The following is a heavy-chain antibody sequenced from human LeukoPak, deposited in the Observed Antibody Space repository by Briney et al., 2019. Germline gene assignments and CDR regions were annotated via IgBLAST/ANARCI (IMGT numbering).Heavy chain of an antibody. CDR3: ARSSGYDFNFDY. CDR2: INPNSGGT. J-gene: IGHJ4*02. CDR1: GYTFTGYY. V-gene: IGHV1-2*02. Sequence: ASVKVSCKASGYTFTGYYMHWMRHAPGQGLEWMGWINPNSGGTNYAQKFQGRVTMTRDTSISTAYMEPSRLRSDDTAVYYCARSSGYDFNFDYWGQGTLVTVSS. D-gene: IGHD5-12*01.